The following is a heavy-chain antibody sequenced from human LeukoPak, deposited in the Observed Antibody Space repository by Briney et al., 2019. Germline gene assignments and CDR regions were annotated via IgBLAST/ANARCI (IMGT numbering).Heavy chain of an antibody. V-gene: IGHV3-23*01. Sequence: GGTLRLSCAGSGFTFRDYGMSWARQAPGKGLEWVSALSGSGDSTYYADSVKGRFTISRDNSRNTLYLQMNSLRADDTAVYYCAKSNGYNFEAFDMWGQGAMVTVSS. CDR3: AKSNGYNFEAFDM. D-gene: IGHD5-24*01. CDR1: GFTFRDYG. CDR2: LSGSGDST. J-gene: IGHJ3*02.